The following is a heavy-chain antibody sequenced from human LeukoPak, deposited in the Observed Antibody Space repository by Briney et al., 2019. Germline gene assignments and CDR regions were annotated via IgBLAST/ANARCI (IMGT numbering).Heavy chain of an antibody. Sequence: PGGSLRLSCAASGFNFRDSAMQWVRQAQGKGLEGVAVISYDGTNKYYADSVKGRFTISRDNSKNTLFLQMNSLRLEDTAVYYCAADYGDYVSPSDWGQGTLVTVSS. CDR3: AADYGDYVSPSD. CDR1: GFNFRDSA. J-gene: IGHJ4*02. D-gene: IGHD4-17*01. V-gene: IGHV3-30*04. CDR2: ISYDGTNK.